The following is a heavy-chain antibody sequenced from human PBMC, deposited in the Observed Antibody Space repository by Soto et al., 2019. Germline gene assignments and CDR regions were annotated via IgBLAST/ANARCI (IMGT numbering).Heavy chain of an antibody. V-gene: IGHV3-30-3*01. CDR3: TRGRSMIDNDYFEY. D-gene: IGHD2-21*01. Sequence: SLRLSCPASPFPVSSYSRHWIRQAPGRGRGWVAAMSFDGNSKYFADTGKGRFKISRDNSKYTWSLEMGSLGVEYSAPYHCTRGRSMIDNDYFEYWGQGSKVTVCS. J-gene: IGHJ4*02. CDR1: PFPVSSYS. CDR2: MSFDGNSK.